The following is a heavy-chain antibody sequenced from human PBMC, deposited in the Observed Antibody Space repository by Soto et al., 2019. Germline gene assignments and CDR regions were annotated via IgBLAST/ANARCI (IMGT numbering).Heavy chain of an antibody. V-gene: IGHV2-5*02. CDR3: THASGWISWPNDAFDV. D-gene: IGHD6-13*01. CDR2: IYWDDDK. CDR1: GFSLSADGVG. Sequence: ITLKESGPTLVKPTQTLTLTCTFSGFSLSADGVGVGWSRQPPGKALEWLALIYWDDDKRYRPSLKSRLTITKPTRRNHEVLTMTNMDPVETAIYYCTHASGWISWPNDAFDVWGQGTVVSV. J-gene: IGHJ3*01.